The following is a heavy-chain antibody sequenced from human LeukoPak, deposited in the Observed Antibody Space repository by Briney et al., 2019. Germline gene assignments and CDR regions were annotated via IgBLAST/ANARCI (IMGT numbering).Heavy chain of an antibody. CDR2: IYYSGST. Sequence: PSETLSLTCTVSGGSISSYYWSWIRQPPGKGLEWIGYIYYSGSTNYNPSLKSRVTISVDTSKNQFSLKLSPVTAADTAVYYCARENLGSSYGSYFDYWGQGTLVTVSS. D-gene: IGHD3-10*01. CDR3: ARENLGSSYGSYFDY. V-gene: IGHV4-59*01. J-gene: IGHJ4*02. CDR1: GGSISSYY.